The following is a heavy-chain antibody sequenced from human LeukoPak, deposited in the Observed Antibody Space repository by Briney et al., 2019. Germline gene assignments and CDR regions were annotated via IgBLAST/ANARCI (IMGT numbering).Heavy chain of an antibody. CDR3: ARDQGDYVWGSYRPFDY. CDR1: GGTFSSYA. D-gene: IGHD3-16*02. CDR2: IIPIFGTA. Sequence: ASVKVSCKASGGTFSSYAISWVRQAPGQGLEWMGRIIPIFGTANYAQKFQGRVTITTDESTSTAYMELSSLRSEDTAVYYCARDQGDYVWGSYRPFDYWGQGTLVTVSS. V-gene: IGHV1-69*05. J-gene: IGHJ4*02.